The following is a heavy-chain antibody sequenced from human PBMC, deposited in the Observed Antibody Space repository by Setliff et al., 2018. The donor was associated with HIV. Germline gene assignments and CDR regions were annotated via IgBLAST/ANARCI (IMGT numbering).Heavy chain of an antibody. CDR1: GYPFTGYY. D-gene: IGHD1-7*01. Sequence: ASVKVSCKASGYPFTGYYMHWVRQAPGQGLEWMGRINPGSGDTNYAQKFQGRVTMTRDTSINTAYMDLNRLRSDDTAVYYCATGFNWNYVEGAFDIWGQGTMVTVSS. J-gene: IGHJ3*02. V-gene: IGHV1-2*06. CDR2: INPGSGDT. CDR3: ATGFNWNYVEGAFDI.